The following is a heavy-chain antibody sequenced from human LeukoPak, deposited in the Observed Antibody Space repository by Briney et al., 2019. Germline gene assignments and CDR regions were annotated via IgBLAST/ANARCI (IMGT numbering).Heavy chain of an antibody. CDR3: ARRAKRYYFGMDV. CDR2: IYYSGST. Sequence: SETLSLTCTVSGGSMSSSSYFWGWIRQPPGKGLEWIGSIYYSGSTYYNPSLKSRVTLSVDTSKNRFSLELSSVTAADTAVYYCARRAKRYYFGMDVWGQGTTVTVSS. V-gene: IGHV4-39*01. J-gene: IGHJ6*02. CDR1: GGSMSSSSYF.